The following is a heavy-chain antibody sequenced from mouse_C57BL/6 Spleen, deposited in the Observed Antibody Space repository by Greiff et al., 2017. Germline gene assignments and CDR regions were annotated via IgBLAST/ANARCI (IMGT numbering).Heavy chain of an antibody. CDR1: GFTFSSYA. CDR2: ISSGGDYI. CDR3: TRVYGSSYGYFDY. V-gene: IGHV5-9-1*02. Sequence: EVKVEESGAGLVKPGGSLKLSCAASGFTFSSYAMSWVRQTPEKRLEWVAYISSGGDYIYYADTVKGRFTISNDNARNTLYLQMSSLKSEDTAMYYCTRVYGSSYGYFDYWGTGTTVTVSS. D-gene: IGHD1-1*01. J-gene: IGHJ1*03.